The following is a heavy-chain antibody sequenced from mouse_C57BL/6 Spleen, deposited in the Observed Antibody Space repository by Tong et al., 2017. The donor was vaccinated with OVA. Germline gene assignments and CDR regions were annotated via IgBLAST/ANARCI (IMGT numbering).Heavy chain of an antibody. CDR1: GFTFSSYA. D-gene: IGHD2-3*01. J-gene: IGHJ2*01. CDR3: ARPGKDGYYFDY. V-gene: IGHV5-6*01. Sequence: EVQLQESGGGLVKPGGSLKLSCAASGFTFSSYAMSWVRQTPDKRLEWVATISSGGSYTYYPDSVKGRFTISRDNAKNTLYLQMSSLKSEDTAMYYCARPGKDGYYFDYWGQGTTLTVSS. CDR2: ISSGGSYT.